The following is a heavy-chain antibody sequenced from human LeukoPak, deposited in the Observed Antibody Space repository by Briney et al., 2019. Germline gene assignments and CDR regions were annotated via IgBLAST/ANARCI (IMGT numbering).Heavy chain of an antibody. CDR2: INRSGST. D-gene: IGHD1-1*01. CDR3: ARAEFTNWWFDP. J-gene: IGHJ5*02. Sequence: SETLSLTCAVYGGSFSGYYWSWIRQPPGKGLEWIGEINRSGSTNYNPSLKSRVTISVDTSKNQFSLKLSSVTAADTAVYYCARAEFTNWWFDPWGQGTLVTVSS. CDR1: GGSFSGYY. V-gene: IGHV4-34*01.